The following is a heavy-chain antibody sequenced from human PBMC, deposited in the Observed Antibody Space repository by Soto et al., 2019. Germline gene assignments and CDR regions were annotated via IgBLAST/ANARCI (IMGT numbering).Heavy chain of an antibody. J-gene: IGHJ6*02. CDR2: ISYDGSNK. V-gene: IGHV3-30*18. CDR1: GFTFSSYG. D-gene: IGHD5-12*01. Sequence: PGGSLRLSCAASGFTFSSYGMHWVRQAPGKGLEWVAVISYDGSNKYYADSVKGRFTISRDNSKNTLYLQMNSLRAEDTAVYYCAKDRGYSGYYYYYGMDVWGQGTTVTVSS. CDR3: AKDRGYSGYYYYYGMDV.